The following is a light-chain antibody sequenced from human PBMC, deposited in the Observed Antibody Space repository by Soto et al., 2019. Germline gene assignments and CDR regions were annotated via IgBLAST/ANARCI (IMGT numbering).Light chain of an antibody. CDR3: AAWDDSLNGYV. CDR2: SNN. CDR1: SSNIGSNT. V-gene: IGLV1-44*01. J-gene: IGLJ1*01. Sequence: QSALTQPPSASGTPGQRVTIPCSGSSSNIGSNTVNWYQQLPGTAPKLLIYSNNQRPSGVPDRFSGSKSGTSASLAISGLQSEDEADYYCAAWDDSLNGYVFGTGTKV.